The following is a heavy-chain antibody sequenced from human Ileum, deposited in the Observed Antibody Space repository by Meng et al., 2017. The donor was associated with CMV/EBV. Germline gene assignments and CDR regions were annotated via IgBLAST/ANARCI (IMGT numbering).Heavy chain of an antibody. J-gene: IGHJ4*02. CDR1: GFNAANYA. CDR2: IRGKDFGGTT. V-gene: IGHV3-49*04. Sequence: GGSLRLSCVVSGFNAANYAMTWVRQAPGKGLEWVGFIRGKDFGGTTEYAASVKGRFTISRDDSKSIAYLQMNSLKTEDTGVYYCARAIRINQGSGMDSWGQGTLVTVSS. D-gene: IGHD3-10*01. CDR3: ARAIRINQGSGMDS.